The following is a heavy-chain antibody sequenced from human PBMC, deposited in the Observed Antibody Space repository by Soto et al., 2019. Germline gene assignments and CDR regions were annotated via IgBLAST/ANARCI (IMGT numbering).Heavy chain of an antibody. V-gene: IGHV1-69*13. Sequence: ASGKVSCKASGGTFSSYAISWVGQAPGQGVEWLGGIIPIFGTANYAQKFQGRVTITADESTSTAYMELSSLRSEDTAVYYCATHDKNYDFWSAYYYYGMDVWGQGTTVTVSS. CDR3: ATHDKNYDFWSAYYYYGMDV. J-gene: IGHJ6*02. CDR2: IIPIFGTA. CDR1: GGTFSSYA. D-gene: IGHD3-3*01.